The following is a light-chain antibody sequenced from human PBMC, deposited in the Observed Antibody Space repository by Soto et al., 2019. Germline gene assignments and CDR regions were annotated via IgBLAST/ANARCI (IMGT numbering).Light chain of an antibody. CDR3: HQDYTFHT. CDR1: QSVSSSS. Sequence: PGARVTLSCRASQSVSSSSLTWYQQKPGQAPRLILYGASTRATCIPTRLSGSGSGTDFTLTISSLQPEDFAVYYCHQDYTFHTFGQGTKLEIK. CDR2: GAS. V-gene: IGKV3D-7*01. J-gene: IGKJ2*01.